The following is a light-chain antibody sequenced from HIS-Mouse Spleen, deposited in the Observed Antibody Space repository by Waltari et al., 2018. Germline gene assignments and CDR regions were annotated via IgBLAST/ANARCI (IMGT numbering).Light chain of an antibody. J-gene: IGLJ2*01. CDR2: EDS. V-gene: IGLV3-10*01. Sequence: SYELTQPASVSVSPGQAARITCSGYALPKKYAYWYQQKSGQAPVQVIDEDSKRPSGIPERFSGSSSGTMATLTISGAQVEDEADYYCYSTDSSGNHRVFGGGTKLTVL. CDR3: YSTDSSGNHRV. CDR1: ALPKKY.